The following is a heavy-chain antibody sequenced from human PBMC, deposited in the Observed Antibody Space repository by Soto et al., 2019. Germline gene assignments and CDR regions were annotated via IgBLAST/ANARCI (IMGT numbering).Heavy chain of an antibody. CDR3: ARDLRSGWYTYFDY. CDR2: IWYDGSNK. D-gene: IGHD6-19*01. Sequence: QVQLVESGGGVVQPGRSLRLSCAASGFTFSSYGMHWVRQAPGKGLEWVAVIWYDGSNKYYEDSVKGRFTISRDNSKNTLYLQMNSLRAEDTAVYYCARDLRSGWYTYFDYWGQGTLVTVSS. CDR1: GFTFSSYG. J-gene: IGHJ4*02. V-gene: IGHV3-33*01.